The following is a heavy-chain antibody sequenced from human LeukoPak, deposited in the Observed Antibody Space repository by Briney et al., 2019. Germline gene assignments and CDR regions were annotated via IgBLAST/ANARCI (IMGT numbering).Heavy chain of an antibody. V-gene: IGHV3-9*01. D-gene: IGHD2-15*01. CDR1: GFTFSSCA. CDR3: AKDPDGGMVGNFDY. J-gene: IGHJ4*02. CDR2: ISWNSGSI. Sequence: HPGGSLRLSCAASGFTFSSCAMHWVRQAPGKGLEWVSGISWNSGSIGYADSVKGRFTISRDNAKNSLYLQMNSLRAEDTALYYCAKDPDGGMVGNFDYWGQGTLVTVSS.